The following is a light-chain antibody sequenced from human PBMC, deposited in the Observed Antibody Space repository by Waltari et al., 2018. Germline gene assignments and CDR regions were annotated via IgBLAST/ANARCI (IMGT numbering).Light chain of an antibody. CDR1: QSLSVAY. CDR3: QQYDTSPGT. J-gene: IGKJ2*01. Sequence: EIVLTQSPGTLSLSPGEKATLSCRASQSLSVAYVAWYQQKSGQAPRLLIYGALYRATDSPDRFSGSGSGTDFTLTITRLEPEDFAVYFCQQYDTSPGTFGQGTKLEMK. V-gene: IGKV3-20*01. CDR2: GAL.